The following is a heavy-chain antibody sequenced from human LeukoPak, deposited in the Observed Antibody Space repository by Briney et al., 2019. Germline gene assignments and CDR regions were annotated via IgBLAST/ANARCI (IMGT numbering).Heavy chain of an antibody. Sequence: GGSLRLSCIVSGFKFNSYWMNWVRQVPGKGLVWVAHINTHGNTANYADSVKGRFTISRDNAKSTLYLQMNSLRAEDTAIYYCARDNAYTFDYWGHGTLVTVSS. CDR2: INTHGNTA. D-gene: IGHD5-24*01. V-gene: IGHV3-74*01. CDR3: ARDNAYTFDY. J-gene: IGHJ4*01. CDR1: GFKFNSYW.